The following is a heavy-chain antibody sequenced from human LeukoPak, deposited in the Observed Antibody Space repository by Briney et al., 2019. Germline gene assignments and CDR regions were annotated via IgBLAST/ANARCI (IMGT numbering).Heavy chain of an antibody. V-gene: IGHV4-59*01. CDR3: ARGSWALAGTTPPPDIDY. Sequence: SEPLSLTCTVSGASIRSYYWSWLRQPPGKGLEWIGYIYYSGSINYYPSLKSRVTVSVDTSKNQFSLKLSSVTAADTAVYHCARGSWALAGTTPPPDIDYWGQGTLVTVSS. CDR2: IYYSGSI. J-gene: IGHJ4*02. D-gene: IGHD4-17*01. CDR1: GASIRSYY.